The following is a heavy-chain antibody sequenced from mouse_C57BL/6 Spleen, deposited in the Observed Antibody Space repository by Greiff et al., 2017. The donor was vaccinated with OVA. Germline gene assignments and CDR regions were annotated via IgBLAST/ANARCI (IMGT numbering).Heavy chain of an antibody. CDR2: IDPNSGGT. Sequence: QVQLKQPGAELVKPGASVKLSCKASGYTFTSYWMHWVKQRPGRGLEWIGRIDPNSGGTKYNEKFKSKATLTVDKPSSTAYMQLSSLTSEDSAVYYCARYDDYDGGAWFAYWGQGTLVTVSA. V-gene: IGHV1-72*01. J-gene: IGHJ3*01. D-gene: IGHD2-4*01. CDR3: ARYDDYDGGAWFAY. CDR1: GYTFTSYW.